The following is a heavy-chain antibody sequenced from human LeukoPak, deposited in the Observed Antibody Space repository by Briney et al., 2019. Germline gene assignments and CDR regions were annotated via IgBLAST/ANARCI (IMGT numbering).Heavy chain of an antibody. Sequence: SGRSLRLSCAASGFTFSTYGMHWVRQAPGKGLEWVAVILFDGNNKYYADSVRGRFTISRDNSKNTLYLQMNSLRDEDTAVYYCAKDAEHSSGWYPGNWGQGTQVAVSS. V-gene: IGHV3-30*18. J-gene: IGHJ4*02. D-gene: IGHD6-13*01. CDR2: ILFDGNNK. CDR3: AKDAEHSSGWYPGN. CDR1: GFTFSTYG.